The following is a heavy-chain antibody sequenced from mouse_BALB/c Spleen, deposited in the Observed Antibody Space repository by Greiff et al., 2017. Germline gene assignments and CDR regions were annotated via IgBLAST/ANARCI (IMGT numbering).Heavy chain of an antibody. D-gene: IGHD1-1*01. CDR1: GFTFSSYA. V-gene: IGHV5-4*01. J-gene: IGHJ4*01. Sequence: DVHLVESGGGLVKPGGSLKLSCAASGFTFSSYAMSWVRQTPEKRLEWVATISDGGSYTYYPDSVKGRFTISRDNAKNNLYLQMSSLKSEDTAMYYCPRDRSAVVAHYAMDYWGQGTSVTVSS. CDR2: ISDGGSYT. CDR3: PRDRSAVVAHYAMDY.